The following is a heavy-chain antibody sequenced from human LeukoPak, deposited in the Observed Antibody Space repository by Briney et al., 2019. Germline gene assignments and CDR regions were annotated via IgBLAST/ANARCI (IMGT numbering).Heavy chain of an antibody. CDR1: GFTFDDYA. D-gene: IGHD6-6*01. V-gene: IGHV3-9*01. CDR2: ISWNSGSI. CDR3: ARDGSSSSTILYYFDY. J-gene: IGHJ4*02. Sequence: GGSLRLSCAASGFTFDDYAMHWVRQVPGKGLEWVSGISWNSGSIGYADSVKGRFTISRDNAKNSLYLQMNSLRAEDTAVYYCARDGSSSSTILYYFDYWGQGTLVTVSS.